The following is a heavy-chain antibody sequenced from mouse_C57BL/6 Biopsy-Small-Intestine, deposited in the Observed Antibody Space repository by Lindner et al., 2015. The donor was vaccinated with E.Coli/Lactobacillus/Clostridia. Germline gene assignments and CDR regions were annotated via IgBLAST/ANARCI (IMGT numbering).Heavy chain of an antibody. J-gene: IGHJ4*01. Sequence: VQLQGVWGGLVKPGGSLKLSCVASGFTFSDYGMHWVRQAPEKGLKWVAYISSGSSTIYYADTVKGRFTISRDNAKNTLFLQMTSLRSEDTAIYYCARYGNYIGAMDYWGQGTSVTVSS. CDR2: ISSGSSTI. D-gene: IGHD2-1*01. V-gene: IGHV5-17*01. CDR1: GFTFSDYG. CDR3: ARYGNYIGAMDY.